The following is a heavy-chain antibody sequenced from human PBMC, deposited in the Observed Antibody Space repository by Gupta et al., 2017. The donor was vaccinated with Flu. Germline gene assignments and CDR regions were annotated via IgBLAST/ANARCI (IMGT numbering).Heavy chain of an antibody. D-gene: IGHD3-3*01. J-gene: IGHJ4*02. CDR2: INSDGSAT. CDR1: GFTFNSYW. V-gene: IGHV3-74*01. Sequence: EVKLVESGGGLVQPGGSLRLSCAASGFTFNSYWMHWVRQAPGKGLVWISRINSDGSATAYADSVKGRFSISRDNAKSTLYLEMNSLRAEDTAVYYCARAGGDYDFWSGYYLPFDSWGQGTLVTVSS. CDR3: ARAGGDYDFWSGYYLPFDS.